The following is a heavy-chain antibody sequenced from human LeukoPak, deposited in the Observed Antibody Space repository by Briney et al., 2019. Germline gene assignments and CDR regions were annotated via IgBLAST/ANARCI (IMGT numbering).Heavy chain of an antibody. CDR2: ISSGGSYI. CDR3: ATSLQVVVDY. V-gene: IGHV3-21*01. D-gene: IGHD6-6*01. CDR1: GFTFSSYS. J-gene: IGHJ4*01. Sequence: PGGSLRLSCAASGFTFSSYSMNWVRQAPGKGLEWVSSISSGGSYIYYADSVKGRFTISRDNAKNSLYLQMNSLRAEDTAVYYCATSLQVVVDYWGHRTLVTVSS.